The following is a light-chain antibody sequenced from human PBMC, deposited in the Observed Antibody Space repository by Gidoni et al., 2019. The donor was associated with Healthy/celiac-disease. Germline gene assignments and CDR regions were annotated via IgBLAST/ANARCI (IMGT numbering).Light chain of an antibody. Sequence: EIVMTQFPATLSVSPGERATLSCRASQSVSNNLAWYQQKPGQAPRLLIYDASTRATGIPARFSGSGSGIEFILTISSLQSEDFAVYYCQQYNDWPPLTFGGGTKVEIK. CDR1: QSVSNN. J-gene: IGKJ4*01. CDR3: QQYNDWPPLT. CDR2: DAS. V-gene: IGKV3-15*01.